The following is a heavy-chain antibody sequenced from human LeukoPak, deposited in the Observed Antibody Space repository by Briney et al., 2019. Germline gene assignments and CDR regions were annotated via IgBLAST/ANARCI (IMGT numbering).Heavy chain of an antibody. J-gene: IGHJ6*03. CDR3: ARGEVRGVLWFGELPPYYYYYYMDV. D-gene: IGHD3-10*01. CDR1: GYTFTSYG. Sequence: ASVKVSCKASGYTFTSYGISCVRQAPGQGLEWMGWISAYNGNTNYAQKLQGRVTMTTDTSTSTAYMELRSLRSDDTAVYYCARGEVRGVLWFGELPPYYYYYYMDVWGKGTTVTVSS. CDR2: ISAYNGNT. V-gene: IGHV1-18*01.